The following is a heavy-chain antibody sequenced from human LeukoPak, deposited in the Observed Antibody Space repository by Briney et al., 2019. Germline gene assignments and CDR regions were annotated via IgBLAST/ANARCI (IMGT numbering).Heavy chain of an antibody. Sequence: SETLSLTCPVSGGSISSGSYYWSWIRQPAGKGLEWIGRIYTSGSTNYNPSLKSRVTISVDTSKNQFSLKLSSVTAADTAVYYCAREAGIAARPRGDHYYYYMDVWGKGTTVTVSS. CDR1: GGSISSGSYY. V-gene: IGHV4-61*02. J-gene: IGHJ6*03. D-gene: IGHD6-6*01. CDR2: IYTSGST. CDR3: AREAGIAARPRGDHYYYYMDV.